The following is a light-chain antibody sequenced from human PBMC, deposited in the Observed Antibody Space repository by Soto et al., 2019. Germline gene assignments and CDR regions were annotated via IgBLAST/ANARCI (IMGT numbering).Light chain of an antibody. CDR3: CSYAGRFIWL. V-gene: IGLV2-11*01. J-gene: IGLJ3*02. CDR1: SSDVGGYNL. Sequence: QSALTQPRSVSASPGQSVTIPCSGSSSDVGGYNLVSWYQQKPGEVPKVIIYDVFKRPSGVPDRFFGSKSGNTATLTISGLQGDDEADFHCCSYAGRFIWLCXGGTKGTVL. CDR2: DVF.